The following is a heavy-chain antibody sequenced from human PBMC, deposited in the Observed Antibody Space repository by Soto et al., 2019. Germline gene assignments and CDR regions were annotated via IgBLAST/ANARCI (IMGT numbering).Heavy chain of an antibody. CDR3: AVAAAGYPESGGFDI. J-gene: IGHJ3*02. Sequence: GGSLRLSCAASGFTFDDYGMSWVRQAPGKGLEWVSGINWNGGSTGYADSVKGRFTISRDNAKNSLYLQMNSLRAEDTALYHCAVAAAGYPESGGFDIWGQGTMVTVSS. D-gene: IGHD6-13*01. CDR2: INWNGGST. V-gene: IGHV3-20*01. CDR1: GFTFDDYG.